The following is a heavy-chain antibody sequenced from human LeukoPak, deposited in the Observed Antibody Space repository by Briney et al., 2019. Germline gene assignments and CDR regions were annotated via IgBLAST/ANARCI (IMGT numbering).Heavy chain of an antibody. J-gene: IGHJ3*02. D-gene: IGHD3-22*01. CDR1: GGTFNSYA. V-gene: IGHV1-69*06. CDR3: ARGRNYYDSSGNDAFDI. Sequence: ASVKVSCKASGGTFNSYAISWVRQAPGQGLEWMGGIIPIFGTTNYARKFRGRVTLTADKSTRTAYMELSSLRSEDTAVYYCARGRNYYDSSGNDAFDIWGQGTMVTVSS. CDR2: IIPIFGTT.